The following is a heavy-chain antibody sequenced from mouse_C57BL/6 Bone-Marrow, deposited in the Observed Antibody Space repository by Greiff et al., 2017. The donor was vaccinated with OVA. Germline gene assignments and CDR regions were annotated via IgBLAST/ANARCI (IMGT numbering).Heavy chain of an antibody. Sequence: EVKLMESGGGLVQPKGSLKLSCAASGFSFNTYAMNWVRQAPGKGLEWVARIRSKSNNYATYYADSVKDRFTISRDDSESMLYLQINNLKTEDTAMYYCVRHDVYWYFDVWGTGTTVIVSS. V-gene: IGHV10-1*01. CDR3: VRHDVYWYFDV. CDR2: IRSKSNNYAT. J-gene: IGHJ1*03. D-gene: IGHD2-3*01. CDR1: GFSFNTYA.